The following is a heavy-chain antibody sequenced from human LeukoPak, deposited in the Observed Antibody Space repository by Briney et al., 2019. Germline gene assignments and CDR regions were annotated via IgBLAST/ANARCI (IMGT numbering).Heavy chain of an antibody. CDR1: LYTLTSYG. J-gene: IGHJ4*02. CDR2: ITAYNGNT. CDR3: ARDHRYTGLYGSYDYFDY. Sequence: ASVKISSKASLYTLTSYGISWVRQAPVHGLEWMGWITAYNGNTNYAQKLQGRVTMTTDTSTRTAYMELRSLRSDDTAVYYCARDHRYTGLYGSYDYFDYWGQGTLVTVSS. D-gene: IGHD1-26*01. V-gene: IGHV1-18*01.